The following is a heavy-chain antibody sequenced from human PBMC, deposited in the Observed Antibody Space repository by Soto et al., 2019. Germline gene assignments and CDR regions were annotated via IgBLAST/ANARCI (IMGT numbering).Heavy chain of an antibody. CDR1: GFTFSSYA. CDR2: ISGSGGST. V-gene: IGHV3-23*01. CDR3: AKAATYYYDSSGYS. D-gene: IGHD3-22*01. Sequence: GGSLRLSCAASGFTFSSYAMSWVRQAPGRGLEWVSAISGSGGSTYYADSVKGRFTISRDNSKNTLYLQMNSLRAEDTAVYYCAKAATYYYDSSGYSWGQGTLVTVSS. J-gene: IGHJ4*02.